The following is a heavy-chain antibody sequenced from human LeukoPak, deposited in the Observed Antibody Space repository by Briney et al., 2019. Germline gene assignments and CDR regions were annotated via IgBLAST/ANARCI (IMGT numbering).Heavy chain of an antibody. J-gene: IGHJ4*02. CDR2: INPNSGGT. Sequence: ASVKVSCKASGYTFTGYYMHWVRQAPGQGLEWMGWINPNSGGTNYAQKFQGRVTMTRGTSISTAYMELSRLRSDDTAVYYCARDYRGYSTSYYFDYWGQGTLVTVSS. CDR1: GYTFTGYY. CDR3: ARDYRGYSTSYYFDY. V-gene: IGHV1-2*02. D-gene: IGHD4-11*01.